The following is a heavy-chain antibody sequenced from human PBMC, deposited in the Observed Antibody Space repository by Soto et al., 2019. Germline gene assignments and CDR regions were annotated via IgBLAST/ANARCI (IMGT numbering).Heavy chain of an antibody. CDR3: ARDIWSGNYKWFDS. V-gene: IGHV3-30*03. CDR1: TLTVSLYG. J-gene: IGHJ5*01. Sequence: GGSLRLSCAASTLTVSLYGIQWVRQAPGKGLDWVAFISNDGGTQYYADSVKGRFSISRDNSMNTVDLHMNSLRAEDTAIYYCARDIWSGNYKWFDSWGQGTLVTVSS. CDR2: ISNDGGTQ. D-gene: IGHD3-3*01.